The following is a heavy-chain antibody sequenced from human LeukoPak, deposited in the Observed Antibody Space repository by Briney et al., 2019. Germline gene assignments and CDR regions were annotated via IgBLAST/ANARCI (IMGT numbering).Heavy chain of an antibody. Sequence: GGSLRLSCAASGFTFSSYSMNWVRQAPGKRLEWVSYISSSSSTIYYADSVKGRFTISRDNAKNSLYLQMNSLRAEDTAVYYFVRAPDGIRFMNWFDPWGQGTLVTVSS. CDR1: GFTFSSYS. D-gene: IGHD3-3*01. CDR3: VRAPDGIRFMNWFDP. J-gene: IGHJ5*02. CDR2: ISSSSSTI. V-gene: IGHV3-48*01.